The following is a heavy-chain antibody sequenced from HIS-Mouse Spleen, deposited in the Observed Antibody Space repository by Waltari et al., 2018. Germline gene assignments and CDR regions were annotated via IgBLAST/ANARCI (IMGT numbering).Heavy chain of an antibody. CDR2: IYYSGST. D-gene: IGHD6-13*01. V-gene: IGHV4-39*07. J-gene: IGHJ5*02. Sequence: QLQLQEAGPGLVKPSETLSPPRTVAGGSISSSSYYWGGIRQPPGKGLERIGSIYYSGSTYYNPSLKSRVTISVDTSKNQFSLKLSSVTAADTAVYYCATFIAAAGTGHNWFDPWGQGTLVTVSS. CDR1: GGSISSSSYY. CDR3: ATFIAAAGTGHNWFDP.